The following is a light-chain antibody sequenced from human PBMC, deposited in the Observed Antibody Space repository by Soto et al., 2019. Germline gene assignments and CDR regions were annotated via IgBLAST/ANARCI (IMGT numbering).Light chain of an antibody. Sequence: DIQMTQSPSTLSASVGDRVTITCRASQSISSWLAWYQQKPGKAPNLLIYKASSLESGVPSRFSGSGSGTEGTLTISSLQPDDFAPYYCQQYNSYPLTFGGGTKVEIK. CDR1: QSISSW. CDR2: KAS. CDR3: QQYNSYPLT. J-gene: IGKJ4*01. V-gene: IGKV1-5*03.